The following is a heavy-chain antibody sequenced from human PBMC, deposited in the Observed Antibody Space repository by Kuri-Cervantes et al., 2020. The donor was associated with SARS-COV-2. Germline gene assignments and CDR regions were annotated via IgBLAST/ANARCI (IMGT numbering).Heavy chain of an antibody. D-gene: IGHD6-13*01. J-gene: IGHJ6*02. Sequence: ASVKVSCNASGYTFTSDYMHWVRQAPGQGLEWMGIINPSGGSTSYAQKFQGRVTMTRDTSTSTVYMELSRLRSEDTAVYYCARDPPIAAAGVSLYGMDVWGQGTTVTVSS. CDR3: ARDPPIAAAGVSLYGMDV. V-gene: IGHV1-46*01. CDR2: INPSGGST. CDR1: GYTFTSDY.